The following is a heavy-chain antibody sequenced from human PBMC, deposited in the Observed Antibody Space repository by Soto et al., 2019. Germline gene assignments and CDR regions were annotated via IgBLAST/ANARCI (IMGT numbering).Heavy chain of an antibody. CDR2: IWYDGSNK. CDR3: ARAWGYCSGGSCYRTGTDDAFDV. V-gene: IGHV3-33*01. J-gene: IGHJ3*01. CDR1: GFTISNHG. Sequence: GGPLRLSCAAAGFTISNHGIHRVSQTTGKGLEWVAIIWYDGSNKYYTDSVKGRFTVSRDNSRNTAFLQMDALRGDDTAIYYCARAWGYCSGGSCYRTGTDDAFDVWGQGTMVTVSS. D-gene: IGHD2-15*01.